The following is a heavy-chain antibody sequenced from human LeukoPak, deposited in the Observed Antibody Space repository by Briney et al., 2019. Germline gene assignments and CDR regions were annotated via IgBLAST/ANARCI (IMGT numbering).Heavy chain of an antibody. Sequence: SETLSLTCSVSGASISSGDHYWRWNRQPGGKGLEWVVRVYTSGSTTYNPSLQRRVTISVDTSTNQFSLKLSSVTAADTAVYYCVTANQRSTYYFDYWGQGTLVTVSS. CDR1: GASISSGDHY. D-gene: IGHD1-20*01. V-gene: IGHV4-61*02. J-gene: IGHJ4*02. CDR2: VYTSGST. CDR3: VTANQRSTYYFDY.